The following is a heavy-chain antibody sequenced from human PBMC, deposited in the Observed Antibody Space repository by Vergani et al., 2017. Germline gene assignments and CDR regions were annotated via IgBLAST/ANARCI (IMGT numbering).Heavy chain of an antibody. Sequence: VQLVESGGGVVQPGRSLRLSCAASGLTFSSYAMHWVRQAPGKGLEWVSGISWNSNSIGYADSVKGRFTISRDNAKNSLYLQMNSLRAEDTALYYCAKXLGTSSGGGWFDPWGQGTLVTVSS. CDR3: AKXLGTSSGGGWFDP. CDR1: GLTFSSYA. V-gene: IGHV3-9*01. CDR2: ISWNSNSI. D-gene: IGHD6-6*01. J-gene: IGHJ5*02.